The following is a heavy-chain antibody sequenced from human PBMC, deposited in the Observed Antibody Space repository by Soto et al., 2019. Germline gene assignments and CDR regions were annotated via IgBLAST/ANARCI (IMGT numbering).Heavy chain of an antibody. CDR2: IYYSGTT. CDR1: GGSISSGDYY. J-gene: IGHJ4*02. CDR3: ARRLFGGASDY. D-gene: IGHD3-10*01. Sequence: SETLSLTCTVSGGSISSGDYYWSWIRQPPGKGLEWIGYIYYSGTTNYNPSLKSRVTISVDMSRNQFSLKLSSVTAADTAVYYCARRLFGGASDYWGQGTMVTVYS. V-gene: IGHV4-61*08.